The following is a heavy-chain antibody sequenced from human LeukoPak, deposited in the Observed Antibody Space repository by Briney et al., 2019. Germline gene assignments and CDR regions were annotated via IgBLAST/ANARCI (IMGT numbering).Heavy chain of an antibody. J-gene: IGHJ4*02. CDR2: IYHSGST. D-gene: IGHD5-18*01. Sequence: PSETLSLTCAVSGGSISSGGYSWSWIRQPPGKGLEWIGYIYHSGSTYYNPSLKSRVTISVDRSKNQFSLKLSSVTAADTAVYYCARDVAMAGYYFDCWGQGTLVTVSS. V-gene: IGHV4-30-2*01. CDR3: ARDVAMAGYYFDC. CDR1: GGSISSGGYS.